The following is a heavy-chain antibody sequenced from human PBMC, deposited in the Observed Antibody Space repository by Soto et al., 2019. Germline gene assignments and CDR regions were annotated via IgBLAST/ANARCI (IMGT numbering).Heavy chain of an antibody. D-gene: IGHD6-6*01. CDR2: IIPIFGTA. CDR3: ARLYSSSTPSFDP. J-gene: IGHJ5*02. V-gene: IGHV1-69*13. CDR1: GGTFSSYA. Sequence: SVKVSCKASGGTFSSYAISWVRQAPGQGLEWMGGIIPIFGTANYAQKFQGRVTITADESTSTAYMELSSLRSEDTAVYYCARLYSSSTPSFDPWGQGTLVTVSS.